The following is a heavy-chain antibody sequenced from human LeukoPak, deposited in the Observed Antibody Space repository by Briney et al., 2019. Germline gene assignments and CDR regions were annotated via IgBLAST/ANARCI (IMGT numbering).Heavy chain of an antibody. CDR1: GYTFTVYY. Sequence: ASVKVSCKASGYTFTVYYMHWVRQAPGQGLEWMGWINANSGGTNYAQKFQGRVTMTRDTSISTAYMELSRLRSDDTAVYYCARVAPLRLGELSFLRFWDYWGQGTLVTVSS. D-gene: IGHD3-16*02. J-gene: IGHJ4*02. V-gene: IGHV1-2*02. CDR2: INANSGGT. CDR3: ARVAPLRLGELSFLRFWDY.